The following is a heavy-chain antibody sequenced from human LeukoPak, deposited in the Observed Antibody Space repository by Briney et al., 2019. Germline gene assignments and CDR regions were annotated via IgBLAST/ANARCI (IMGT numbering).Heavy chain of an antibody. CDR2: FRSKANNYAT. CDR1: GFTFSGSA. J-gene: IGHJ4*02. CDR3: TRSSDYDFSSGYYTGALDY. D-gene: IGHD3-3*01. Sequence: PGGSLRLSCAASGFTFSGSAMHWVRQASGKGLEWVGRFRSKANNYATSCAASVKGRFTISRDDSTNTAYLQMNSLKTEDTAVYYCTRSSDYDFSSGYYTGALDYWGQGALVTVSS. V-gene: IGHV3-73*01.